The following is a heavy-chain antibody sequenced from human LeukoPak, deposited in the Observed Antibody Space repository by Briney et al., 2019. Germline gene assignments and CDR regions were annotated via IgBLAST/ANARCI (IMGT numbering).Heavy chain of an antibody. CDR2: FYPEDGET. J-gene: IGHJ6*02. V-gene: IGHV1-24*01. Sequence: ASVKVSCKVSGYTLTELSMHWVRQAPGKGLEWMGGFYPEDGETIYAQKFQGRVTMTEDTSTDTAYMELSSLRSEDTAVYYCATDRAWLRRSGYYYYGMDVWGQGTTVTVSS. D-gene: IGHD5-12*01. CDR3: ATDRAWLRRSGYYYYGMDV. CDR1: GYTLTELS.